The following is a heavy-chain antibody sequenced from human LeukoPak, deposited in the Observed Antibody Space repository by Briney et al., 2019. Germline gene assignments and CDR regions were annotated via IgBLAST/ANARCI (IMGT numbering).Heavy chain of an antibody. CDR3: AKVWGPVDYGDYEGHDAFDI. D-gene: IGHD4-17*01. Sequence: QAGGSPRVSCAASGFTFDDYAMHWVRHDPGKGLEWVSDISWNSGSVGHADSVKGRFTISRDNAKNSLYLQMNSLRAEDTALYYCAKVWGPVDYGDYEGHDAFDIWGQGTMVTVSS. CDR2: ISWNSGSV. CDR1: GFTFDDYA. J-gene: IGHJ3*02. V-gene: IGHV3-9*01.